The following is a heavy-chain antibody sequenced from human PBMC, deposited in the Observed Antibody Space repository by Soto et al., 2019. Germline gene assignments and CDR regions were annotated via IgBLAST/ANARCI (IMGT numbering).Heavy chain of an antibody. CDR3: AKAATVPFDY. D-gene: IGHD2-15*01. J-gene: IGHJ4*02. CDR1: GGSISSSSYY. V-gene: IGHV4-39*01. CDR2: IYYSGST. Sequence: PSETLSLTCTVSGGSISSSSYYRVWIRQPPGKGLEWIGSIYYSGSTYYNPSLKSRVTISVDTSKNQFSLKLSSVTAADTAVYYCAKAATVPFDYWGQGTLVTVSS.